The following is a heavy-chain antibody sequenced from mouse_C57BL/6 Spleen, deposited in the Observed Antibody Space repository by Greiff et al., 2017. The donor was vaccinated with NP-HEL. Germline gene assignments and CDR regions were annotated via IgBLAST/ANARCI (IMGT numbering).Heavy chain of an antibody. V-gene: IGHV1-52*01. D-gene: IGHD1-1*02. CDR1: GYTFTSYW. CDR3: ARSYGLYAMDY. J-gene: IGHJ4*01. Sequence: QVQLQQPGAELVRPGSSVKLSCKASGYTFTSYWMHWVKQRPIQGLEWIGNIDPSDSETHYNQKFKDKATLTVDKSSSTAYMQLSSLTSEDSAVYYCARSYGLYAMDYWGQGTSVTVSS. CDR2: IDPSDSET.